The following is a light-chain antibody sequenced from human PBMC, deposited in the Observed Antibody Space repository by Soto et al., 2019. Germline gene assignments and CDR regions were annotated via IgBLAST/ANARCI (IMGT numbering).Light chain of an antibody. CDR1: QSVSSSY. J-gene: IGKJ5*01. V-gene: IGKV3-20*01. CDR3: QQYGSSPIT. CDR2: GAS. Sequence: EIVLTQSPGTLSLSPGERATLSRRASQSVSSSYLAWYQQKPGHAPRLLIYGASSRATGIPDRFSGSGSGTDFTLTISRLEPEDCAVYYCQQYGSSPITFGQGTRLEIK.